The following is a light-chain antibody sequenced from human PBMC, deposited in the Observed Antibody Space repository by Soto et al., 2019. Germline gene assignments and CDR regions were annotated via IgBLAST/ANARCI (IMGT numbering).Light chain of an antibody. CDR1: QVISNY. CDR3: QNYNNAPLT. Sequence: DIQMTQSPSSLSASVGDRVTITCRASQVISNYLAWYQQKPGKVPKVLIYGASTLQSGVPSRFSGSGSGTDFPLTISSLQPEDVATYYCQNYNNAPLTFGPGTKVDIK. V-gene: IGKV1-27*01. CDR2: GAS. J-gene: IGKJ3*01.